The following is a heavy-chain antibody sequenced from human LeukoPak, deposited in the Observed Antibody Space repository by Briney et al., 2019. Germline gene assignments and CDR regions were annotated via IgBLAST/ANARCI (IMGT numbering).Heavy chain of an antibody. CDR2: ISGSGGST. D-gene: IGHD3-10*01. V-gene: IGHV3-23*01. Sequence: GGSLRLSFAASGFTFSSYAMSWVRQAPGKGLEWVSAISGSGGSTYYADSVKGRFTISRDNSRNTLYLQMNSLRPEDTAVYYCAKAIWVAATSSWFCLDYWGQGTLVTVSS. CDR1: GFTFSSYA. J-gene: IGHJ4*02. CDR3: AKAIWVAATSSWFCLDY.